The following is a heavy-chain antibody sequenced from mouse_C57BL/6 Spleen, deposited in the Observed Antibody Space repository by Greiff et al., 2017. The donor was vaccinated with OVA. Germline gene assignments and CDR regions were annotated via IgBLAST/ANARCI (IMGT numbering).Heavy chain of an antibody. D-gene: IGHD4-1*01. CDR1: SYAFSSSW. Sequence: VQLQQSGPELVKPGASVKISCKASSYAFSSSWMNWVKQRPGKGLEWIGRIYPGDGDTNYNGKFKGKATLTADKSSSTAYMQLSSLTSEDSAVYYCATGTGYAMDYWGQGTSVTVSS. J-gene: IGHJ4*01. V-gene: IGHV1-82*01. CDR3: ATGTGYAMDY. CDR2: IYPGDGDT.